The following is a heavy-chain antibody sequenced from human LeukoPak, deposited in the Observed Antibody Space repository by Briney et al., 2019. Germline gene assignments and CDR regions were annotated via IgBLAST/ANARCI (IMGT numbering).Heavy chain of an antibody. D-gene: IGHD3-16*01. J-gene: IGHJ6*03. CDR1: GGSISSYY. Sequence: PSETLSLTCTVSGGSISSYYWSWIRQPPGKGLEWIGYIYYSGSTYYNPSLKSRVTISVATSKNQFSLKLSSVTAADTAVYFCARERGGSKLSGLYGRDYYYMDVWGKGTTVTVSS. CDR3: ARERGGSKLSGLYGRDYYYMDV. V-gene: IGHV4-59*01. CDR2: IYYSGST.